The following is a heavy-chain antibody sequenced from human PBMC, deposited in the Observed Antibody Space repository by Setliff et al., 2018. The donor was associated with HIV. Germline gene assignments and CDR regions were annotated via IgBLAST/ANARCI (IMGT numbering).Heavy chain of an antibody. Sequence: ASVKVSCKASGYTFTSYYIHWVRQAPGQGLEWMGVIHPSGGSTSYAQSFQDRVTMTRDTSTSTVYMELSSLRSEDTAVYYCTRVRYCSGGSCYGGEYWFDPWGQGTLVTVS. D-gene: IGHD2-15*01. CDR3: TRVRYCSGGSCYGGEYWFDP. CDR1: GYTFTSYY. CDR2: IHPSGGST. J-gene: IGHJ5*02. V-gene: IGHV1-46*01.